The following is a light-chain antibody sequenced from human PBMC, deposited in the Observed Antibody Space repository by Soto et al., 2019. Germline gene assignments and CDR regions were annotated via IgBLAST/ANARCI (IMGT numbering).Light chain of an antibody. J-gene: IGLJ3*02. CDR3: AAWDDSLNGLNWV. V-gene: IGLV2-14*02. CDR2: SNN. CDR1: SSDVGSYNL. Sequence: QSALTQPASVSGSPGQSITISCTGTSSDVGSYNLVSWYQQHPGKAPKLLIYSNNQRPSGVPDRFSGSKSGTSASLAISGLQSEDEADYYCAAWDDSLNGLNWVFGGGTKVTVL.